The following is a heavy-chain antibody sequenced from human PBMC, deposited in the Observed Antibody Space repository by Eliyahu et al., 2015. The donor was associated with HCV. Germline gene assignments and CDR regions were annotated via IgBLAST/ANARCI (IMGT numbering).Heavy chain of an antibody. CDR3: ARIGGIVGATTLDY. Sequence: QVQLQESGPGLVKPSGTLSLTCAVSGGSISSSNWWSWVRQPPGKGGLGRVGVYHSGRTTYNPSLKSRVTISVDKSKNQFSLKLSSVTAADTAVYYCARIGGIVGATTLDYWGQGTLVTVSS. D-gene: IGHD1-26*01. CDR1: GGSISSSNW. J-gene: IGHJ4*02. V-gene: IGHV4-4*02. CDR2: VYHSGRT.